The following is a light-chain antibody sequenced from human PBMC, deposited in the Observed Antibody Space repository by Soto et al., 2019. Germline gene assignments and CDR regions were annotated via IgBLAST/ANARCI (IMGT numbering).Light chain of an antibody. V-gene: IGKV3-11*01. CDR2: DAS. Sequence: EIVLTQSPATLSLSPGERATLSCRASRSINNYLAWYQQRPGQAPRLLFYDASTRATGIPARFNGSGSGTDFTLTITALEPDDFAVYDCQQRSNWPPGITFGQGTKLEIK. CDR3: QQRSNWPPGIT. J-gene: IGKJ2*01. CDR1: RSINNY.